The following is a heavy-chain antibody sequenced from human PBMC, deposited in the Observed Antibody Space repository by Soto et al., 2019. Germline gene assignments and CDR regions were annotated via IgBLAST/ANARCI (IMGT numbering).Heavy chain of an antibody. Sequence: QVHLVQSGAEVKKPGSSVNVSCKASGGTFSNYAITWVRQAPGQGLEWVGRIIPLFGTTNVAQKFQGRVTITADESTTTAYMELSGLRSDDTVVYYCAKDGGADGYFGNWLDPWGQGTLVTVSS. CDR1: GGTFSNYA. D-gene: IGHD5-12*01. CDR2: IIPLFGTT. J-gene: IGHJ5*02. CDR3: AKDGGADGYFGNWLDP. V-gene: IGHV1-69*15.